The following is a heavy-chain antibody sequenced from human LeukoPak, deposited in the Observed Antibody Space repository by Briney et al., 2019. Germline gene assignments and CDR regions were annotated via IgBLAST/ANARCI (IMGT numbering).Heavy chain of an antibody. CDR1: GYTFTTYG. CDR2: IKTYNGDT. V-gene: IGHV1-18*01. D-gene: IGHD7-27*01. CDR3: AFNLHALTGDNYYGMDV. Sequence: ASVKVSCKASGYTFTTYGINWVRQAPGQGLEWMGWIKTYNGDTNSAQNLQDRIIMTTDTSTGTAYMELRSLRSDDTAVYYCAFNLHALTGDNYYGMDVWGQGTTVTVSS. J-gene: IGHJ6*02.